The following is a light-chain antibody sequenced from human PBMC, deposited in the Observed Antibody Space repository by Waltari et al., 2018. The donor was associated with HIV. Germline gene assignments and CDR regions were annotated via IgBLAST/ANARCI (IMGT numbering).Light chain of an antibody. CDR3: QSFDSTVRGWV. J-gene: IGLJ3*02. CDR2: STK. CDR1: SSNIGAGYD. Sequence: QSVLTQPPSVSGAPGQGVTISCAGTSSNIGAGYDVHWYLQLPGTAPKPRIFSTKNRPAGVPDRFSGCKSGTSASLAITGLQAEDEADYYCQSFDSTVRGWVFGGGTKLTVL. V-gene: IGLV1-40*01.